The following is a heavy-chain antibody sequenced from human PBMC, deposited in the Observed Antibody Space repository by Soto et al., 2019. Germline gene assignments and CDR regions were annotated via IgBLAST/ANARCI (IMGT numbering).Heavy chain of an antibody. CDR1: GFTFSSYA. V-gene: IGHV3-23*01. CDR3: AKAKAEYSSSHLYDY. D-gene: IGHD6-13*01. Sequence: GGSLRLSCAASGFTFSSYAMSWVRQAPGKGLEWVSAISGSGGSTYYADSVKGRFTISRDNSKNTLYLQMNSLRAEDTAVYYCAKAKAEYSSSHLYDYWGQGTLVTVSS. J-gene: IGHJ4*02. CDR2: ISGSGGST.